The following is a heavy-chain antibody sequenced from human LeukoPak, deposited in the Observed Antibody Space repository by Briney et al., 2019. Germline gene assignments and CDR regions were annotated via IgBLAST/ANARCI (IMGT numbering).Heavy chain of an antibody. CDR1: GFTFSSYG. CDR3: ASSVVVPAAIDY. CDR2: IRYDGSNK. Sequence: PGGSLRLSCAVSGFTFSSYGMHWVRQAPGKGLEWVAFIRYDGSNKYYADSVKGRFTISRDNSKNTLYLQMNSLRAEDTAVYYCASSVVVPAAIDYWGQGTLVTVSS. D-gene: IGHD2-2*01. V-gene: IGHV3-30*02. J-gene: IGHJ4*02.